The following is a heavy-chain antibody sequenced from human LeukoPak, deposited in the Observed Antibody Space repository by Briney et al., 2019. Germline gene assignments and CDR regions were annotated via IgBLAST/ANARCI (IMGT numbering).Heavy chain of an antibody. CDR2: IYHSGST. CDR1: GYSISSGYY. V-gene: IGHV4-38-2*02. D-gene: IGHD3-9*01. J-gene: IGHJ6*02. CDR3: ARGGNILTGYTRYYYGMDV. Sequence: SETLSLTCTVSGYSISSGYYWGWIRQPPGKGLEWIGSIYHSGSTYYNPSLKSRVTISVDTSKNQFSLKLSSVTAADTAVYYCARGGNILTGYTRYYYGMDVWGQGTTVTVSS.